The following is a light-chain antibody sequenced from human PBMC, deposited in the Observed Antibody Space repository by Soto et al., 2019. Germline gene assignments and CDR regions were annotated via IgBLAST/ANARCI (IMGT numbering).Light chain of an antibody. V-gene: IGLV1-47*02. J-gene: IGLJ2*01. CDR3: ATWDDSLSGPVV. Sequence: QLVLTQPPSASGTPGQRVTISCSGRKSNIGDNYVYWYQHLPGAAPRLLIYSNDQRPSGVPDRFSGSKSGTSASLAISGLRSEDEAHYYCATWDDSLSGPVVFGGGTKVTVL. CDR2: SND. CDR1: KSNIGDNY.